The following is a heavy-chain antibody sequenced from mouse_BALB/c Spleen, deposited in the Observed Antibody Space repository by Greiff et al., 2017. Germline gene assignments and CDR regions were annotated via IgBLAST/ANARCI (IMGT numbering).Heavy chain of an antibody. CDR1: GYTFSSYW. CDR3: ARSRSPFAY. Sequence: QVQLKQSGAELMKPGASVKISCKATGYTFSSYWIEWVKQRPGHGLEWIGEILPGSGSTNYNEKFKGKATFTADTSSNTAYMQLSSLTSEGSAVYYCARSRSPFAYWGQGTLVTVSA. CDR2: ILPGSGST. V-gene: IGHV1-9*01. J-gene: IGHJ3*01.